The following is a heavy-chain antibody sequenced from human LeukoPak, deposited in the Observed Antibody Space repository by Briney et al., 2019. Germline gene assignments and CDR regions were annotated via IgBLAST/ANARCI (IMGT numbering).Heavy chain of an antibody. V-gene: IGHV4-61*01. J-gene: IGHJ4*02. Sequence: SETLSLTCTVSGGSVSSASYYWSWIRQPPGKGLEWIAYVYYTGSTNYNPSLKSRVTISLDMSKNQFSLKLSSVTAADTAVYYCARTQYCSSSTSCYFSYFDYWGQGTLVTVSS. CDR3: ARTQYCSSSTSCYFSYFDY. CDR2: VYYTGST. CDR1: GGSVSSASYY. D-gene: IGHD2-2*01.